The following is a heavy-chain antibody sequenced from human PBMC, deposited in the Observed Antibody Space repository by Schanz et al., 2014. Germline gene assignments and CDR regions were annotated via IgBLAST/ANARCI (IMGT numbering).Heavy chain of an antibody. J-gene: IGHJ4*02. V-gene: IGHV1-18*01. CDR3: ARDVPINDY. CDR2: MSYNGNT. Sequence: QVQLVQSGGEVKKPGASATVSCKASGYTFSNYGISWLRQAPGQGFEWMAWMSYNGNTKYAQSLQGRVTVTRDTSTSTSYMELRSLTTDDTAVYYCARDVPINDYWGQGTPVTVSS. D-gene: IGHD2-2*01. CDR1: GYTFSNYG.